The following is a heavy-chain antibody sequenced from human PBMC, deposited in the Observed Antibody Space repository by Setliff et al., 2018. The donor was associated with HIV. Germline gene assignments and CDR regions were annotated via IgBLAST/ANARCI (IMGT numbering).Heavy chain of an antibody. CDR2: ISTYNGNT. V-gene: IGHV1-18*01. Sequence: ASVKVSCKASGYTFTSYGISWVRQAPGQGLEWMGWISTYNGNTNYAPKLQGRVTMTTDTSTSTAYMELRSLTSDYTAVYYCARSRYSSSSGDYWSQGTLVTVSS. CDR3: ARSRYSSSSGDY. CDR1: GYTFTSYG. D-gene: IGHD6-6*01. J-gene: IGHJ4*02.